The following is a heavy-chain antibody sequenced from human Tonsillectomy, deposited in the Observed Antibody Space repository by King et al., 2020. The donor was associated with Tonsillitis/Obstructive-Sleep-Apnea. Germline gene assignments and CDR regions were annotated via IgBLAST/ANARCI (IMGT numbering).Heavy chain of an antibody. Sequence: VQLVQSGAEVKKPGASVKVSCKASGYTFTSYDITRVRQAPGQGLEWMGWSRPNNGDTNYAQKLQGRVTMTSDTSTSTAYMELRSLRSDDTAVYYCARDYYDSSGYYHGYFQHWGQGTLVTVSS. CDR1: GYTFTSYD. J-gene: IGHJ1*01. CDR2: SRPNNGDT. CDR3: ARDYYDSSGYYHGYFQH. D-gene: IGHD3-22*01. V-gene: IGHV1-18*01.